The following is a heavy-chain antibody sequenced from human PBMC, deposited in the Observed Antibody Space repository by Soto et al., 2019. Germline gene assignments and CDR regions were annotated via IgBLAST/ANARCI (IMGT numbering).Heavy chain of an antibody. Sequence: QVQLVESGGGVVQPGRSLRLSCAASGFTFSAYTMHWVRQPPGKGLEWVAVISYDGNNERYTDPVKGRFTVSRDNSKSTLYLQMNSLKSEDTAVYYCARYWYSGRSDGFDIWGQGTMVTFSS. D-gene: IGHD1-26*01. CDR1: GFTFSAYT. CDR2: ISYDGNNE. J-gene: IGHJ3*02. V-gene: IGHV3-30-3*01. CDR3: ARYWYSGRSDGFDI.